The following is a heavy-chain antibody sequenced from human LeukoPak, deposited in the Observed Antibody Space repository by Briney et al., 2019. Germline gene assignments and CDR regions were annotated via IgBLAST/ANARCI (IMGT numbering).Heavy chain of an antibody. CDR1: GFIFSTYG. CDR3: AKTRGNFDFWSGFDY. CDR2: IRYDGSNK. J-gene: IGHJ4*02. Sequence: GSLRLSCAASGFIFSTYGMHWVRQAPGKGLEWVAFIRYDGSNKYYADSVKGRFTISRDNSKNTLYLQMNSLRAEDTAVYYCAKTRGNFDFWSGFDYWGQGTLVTVSS. D-gene: IGHD3-3*01. V-gene: IGHV3-30*02.